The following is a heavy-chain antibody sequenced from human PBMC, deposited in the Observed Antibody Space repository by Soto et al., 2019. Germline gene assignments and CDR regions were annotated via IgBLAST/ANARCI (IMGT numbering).Heavy chain of an antibody. J-gene: IGHJ4*02. CDR3: ASLPQQLVDY. D-gene: IGHD6-13*01. V-gene: IGHV3-11*06. Sequence: GVSLILSGAASGFTFIYYYMIWIRQAPGKGLEWVSYISSSSTYTNYADSVKGRFTISRDNAKNSLYLQMNSLRAEDTAIYYCASLPQQLVDYWGQGTLVTVSS. CDR1: GFTFIYYY. CDR2: ISSSSTYT.